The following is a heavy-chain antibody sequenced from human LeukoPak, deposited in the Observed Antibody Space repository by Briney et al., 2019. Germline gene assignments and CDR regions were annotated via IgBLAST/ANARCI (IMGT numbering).Heavy chain of an antibody. CDR2: IYYSGNT. D-gene: IGHD3-22*01. CDR1: GGSISSYY. V-gene: IGHV4-59*01. CDR3: TKQYYYDSSGYFGY. Sequence: SETLSLTCTVSGGSISSYYWSWIRQPPGKGLEWIGYIYYSGNTDYNPSVKSRVTISVDTSKNQFSLKLSSVTAADTAVYYCTKQYYYDSSGYFGYWGQGTLVTVSS. J-gene: IGHJ4*02.